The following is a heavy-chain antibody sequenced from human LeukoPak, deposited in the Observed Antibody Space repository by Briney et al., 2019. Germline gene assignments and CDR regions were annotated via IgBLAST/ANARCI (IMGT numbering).Heavy chain of an antibody. D-gene: IGHD3-22*01. V-gene: IGHV1-24*01. J-gene: IGHJ4*02. CDR1: GYTLTELS. CDR3: ATGYYDSSGPKGLGY. CDR2: FDPEDGET. Sequence: GASVKVSCKVSGYTLTELSMHWVRQAPGKGLEWMGGFDPEDGETIYAQKFQGRVTMTEDTSTDTAYMELSSLRSEDTAVYYCATGYYDSSGPKGLGYWGQGTLVTVSS.